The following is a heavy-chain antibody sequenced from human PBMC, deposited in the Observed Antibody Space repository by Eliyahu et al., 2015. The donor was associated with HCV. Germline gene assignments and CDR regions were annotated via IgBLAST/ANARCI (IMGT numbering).Heavy chain of an antibody. Sequence: EVQLVESGGGLVQPGRSLRLSCAASGFIFDDYAMHWVRQASGKGLEWVXSIXWNSDKLAYADSVKGRFTISRDNAKNSLSLQMNGLKPEDTALYYCAKGPLKSGYMLDYWGQGTLVTVSS. J-gene: IGHJ4*02. D-gene: IGHD3-22*01. V-gene: IGHV3-9*01. CDR2: IXWNSDKL. CDR1: GFIFDDYA. CDR3: AKGPLKSGYMLDY.